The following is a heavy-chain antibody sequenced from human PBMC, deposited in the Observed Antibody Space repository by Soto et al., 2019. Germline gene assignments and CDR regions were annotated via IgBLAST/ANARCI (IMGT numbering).Heavy chain of an antibody. CDR3: ARAFIDSTHKDYYGSGSYYISPYFDY. Sequence: GGSLRLSCAASGFTFSSYSMNWVRQAPGKGLEWVSSISSSSSYIYYADSVKGRFTISRDNAKNSLYLQMNSLRAEDTAVYYCARAFIDSTHKDYYGSGSYYISPYFDYWGQGTLVTVSS. V-gene: IGHV3-21*01. CDR1: GFTFSSYS. CDR2: ISSSSSYI. D-gene: IGHD3-10*01. J-gene: IGHJ4*02.